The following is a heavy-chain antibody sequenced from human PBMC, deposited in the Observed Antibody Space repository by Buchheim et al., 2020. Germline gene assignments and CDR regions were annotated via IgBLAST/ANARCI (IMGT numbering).Heavy chain of an antibody. J-gene: IGHJ4*02. CDR1: GFTFSSYS. D-gene: IGHD3-22*01. V-gene: IGHV3-48*01. CDR3: ARLYYDSSGYCLDY. Sequence: EVQLVESGGGLVQPGGSLRLSCAASGFTFSSYSMNWVRQAPGKGLEWVSYISSSSSTIYYAASVKGRFTISRAIAKNSLYLQMNSLRAEDTAVYYCARLYYDSSGYCLDYWGQGTL. CDR2: ISSSSSTI.